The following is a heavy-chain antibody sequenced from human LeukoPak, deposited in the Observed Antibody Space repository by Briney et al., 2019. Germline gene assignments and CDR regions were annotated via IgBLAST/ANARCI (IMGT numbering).Heavy chain of an antibody. Sequence: GGSLRLSCAASGLTVTSNYMSWIRQAPGKGLEWVSVIYSGGDTYYADSVKGRFTISRYNSKNTLYLQMNSLRAEDTAVYYCARPGYSTGAFDYWGQGTLVTVSS. CDR1: GLTVTSNY. V-gene: IGHV3-53*01. J-gene: IGHJ4*02. CDR3: ARPGYSTGAFDY. D-gene: IGHD6-25*01. CDR2: IYSGGDT.